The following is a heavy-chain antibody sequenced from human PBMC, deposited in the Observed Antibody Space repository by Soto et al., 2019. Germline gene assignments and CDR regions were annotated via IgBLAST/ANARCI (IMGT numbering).Heavy chain of an antibody. J-gene: IGHJ4*02. D-gene: IGHD4-17*01. Sequence: QVQLVESGGGVVQPGRSLRLSCAASGFTFSSYAMHWVRQAPGKGLEWVAVISYDGSNKYYADSVKGRFTISRDNSKNTLYLQMNSLRAEDTAVYYCERVYGDWSWIDYWGQGTLVTVSS. CDR3: ERVYGDWSWIDY. V-gene: IGHV3-30-3*01. CDR2: ISYDGSNK. CDR1: GFTFSSYA.